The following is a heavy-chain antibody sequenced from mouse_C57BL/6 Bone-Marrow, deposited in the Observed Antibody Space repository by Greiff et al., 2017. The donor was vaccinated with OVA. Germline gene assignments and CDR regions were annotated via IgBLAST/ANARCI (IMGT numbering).Heavy chain of an antibody. Sequence: QVQLKESGPGLVAPSQSLSITCTVSGFSLTSYAISWVRQPPGKGLEWLGVIWPGGGTNYNSALKSRLSISKDKSKSQVFVKMNSLQTDDKYRYYWARNPDYWGQGTTLTVSS. CDR3: ARNPDY. J-gene: IGHJ2*01. CDR2: IWPGGGT. CDR1: GFSLTSYA. V-gene: IGHV2-9-1*01.